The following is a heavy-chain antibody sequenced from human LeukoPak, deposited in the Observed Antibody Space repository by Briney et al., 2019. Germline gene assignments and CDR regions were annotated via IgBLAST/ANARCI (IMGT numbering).Heavy chain of an antibody. J-gene: IGHJ6*04. CDR2: ISSSGSII. CDR1: GFTFSSYE. D-gene: IGHD5-12*01. CDR3: ARDDIVATISQVPYGMDV. V-gene: IGHV3-48*03. Sequence: GSLRLSCAASGFTFSSYEMNWVRQAPGKGLEWVSYISSSGSIIYYADSVKGRFTISRDNAKNSLYLQMNSLRAEDTAVYYCARDDIVATISQVPYGMDVWGKGTTVTVSS.